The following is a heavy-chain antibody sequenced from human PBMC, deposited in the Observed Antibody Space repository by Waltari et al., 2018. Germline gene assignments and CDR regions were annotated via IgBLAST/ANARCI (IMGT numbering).Heavy chain of an antibody. D-gene: IGHD5-12*01. CDR1: GFTFSSYG. V-gene: IGHV3-30*02. CDR3: AKDRAVTTRAFDI. CDR2: IRYDGSNK. Sequence: QVQLVESGGGVVQPGGSLRLSCAASGFTFSSYGMHWVRQAPGKGLEWVAFIRYDGSNKYYADSVKGRFTISRDNSKNTLYLQMNSLRAEDTAVYYCAKDRAVTTRAFDIWGQGTMVIVSS. J-gene: IGHJ3*02.